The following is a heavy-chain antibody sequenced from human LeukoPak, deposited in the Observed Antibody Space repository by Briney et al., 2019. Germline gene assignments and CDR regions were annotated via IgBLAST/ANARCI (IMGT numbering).Heavy chain of an antibody. Sequence: SETLSLTCAVYGGSFSGYYWSWIRQPPGKGLEWIGEINHSGSTNYNPSLKSRVTISVDTSKSQFSLKLSSVTAADTAVYYCARRTGDYYDSSGYYYSKVFDYWGQGTLVTVSS. CDR3: ARRTGDYYDSSGYYYSKVFDY. V-gene: IGHV4-34*01. CDR2: INHSGST. J-gene: IGHJ4*02. D-gene: IGHD3-22*01. CDR1: GGSFSGYY.